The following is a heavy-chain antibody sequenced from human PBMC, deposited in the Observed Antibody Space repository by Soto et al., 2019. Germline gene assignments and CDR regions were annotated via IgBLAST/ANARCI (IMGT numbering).Heavy chain of an antibody. V-gene: IGHV3-48*03. CDR1: GFIFSNYE. D-gene: IGHD2-21*01. J-gene: IGHJ3*01. Sequence: PGGSLRLSCAASGFIFSNYEVDWVRQAPGKGLEWVSYVSGDSGTMHYADSVKGRFTISRDNAKNSLYLQMKSLRSEDTAVYFCVREYCAGGACSDAFDLWGQGTLVTVSS. CDR2: VSGDSGTM. CDR3: VREYCAGGACSDAFDL.